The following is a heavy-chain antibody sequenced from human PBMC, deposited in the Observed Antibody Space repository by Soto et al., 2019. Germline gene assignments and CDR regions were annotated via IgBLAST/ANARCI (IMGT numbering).Heavy chain of an antibody. V-gene: IGHV4-59*01. CDR3: ARGVGIVGATTWYYGMDV. Sequence: PSETLSLTCTVSGGSISSYYWSWIRQPPGKGLEWIGYIYYSGSTNYNPSLKSRVTISVDTPKNQFSLKLSSVTAADTAVYYCARGVGIVGATTWYYGMDVWGQGTTVTVSS. CDR1: GGSISSYY. CDR2: IYYSGST. D-gene: IGHD1-26*01. J-gene: IGHJ6*02.